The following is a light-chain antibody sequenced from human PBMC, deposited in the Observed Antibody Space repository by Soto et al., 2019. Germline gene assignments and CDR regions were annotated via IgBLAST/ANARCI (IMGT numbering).Light chain of an antibody. CDR2: DAS. CDR3: QHYGTSAL. V-gene: IGKV3-11*01. CDR1: QNVSTY. J-gene: IGKJ3*01. Sequence: EIVLTQSPATLSLSPGERATLSCRASQNVSTYLAWYQQKPGQAPRLLIYDASNRATGIPARFSGSGSGTDFTLTISSLEPEDFAVYYCQHYGTSALFGPGTKVEI.